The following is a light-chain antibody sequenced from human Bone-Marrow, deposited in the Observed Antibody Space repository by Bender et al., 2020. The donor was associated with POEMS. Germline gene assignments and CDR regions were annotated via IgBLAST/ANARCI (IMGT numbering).Light chain of an antibody. Sequence: QSALTQPRSVSGSPGQSITISCSGTSTDNFVSWYQHHPGKAPKLVIYEDTQRPSGVSNRFSGSKSGNTASLTISGLRPEDEADYSCFSYTGSDTWVFGGGTKLTVL. V-gene: IGLV2-23*01. J-gene: IGLJ3*02. CDR1: STDNF. CDR3: FSYTGSDTWV. CDR2: EDT.